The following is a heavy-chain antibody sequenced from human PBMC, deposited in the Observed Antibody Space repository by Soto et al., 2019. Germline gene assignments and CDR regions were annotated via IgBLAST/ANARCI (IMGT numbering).Heavy chain of an antibody. CDR2: INAGNGNT. Sequence: QVQLVQSGAEVKKPGASVKVSCKASGYTFTSYAMHWVRQAPGQRLEWMGWINAGNGNTKYSQKFQGRFTITRDTSASTDCMEVSSLRSEDTAVYYCARDFGGWYKLGGYRSSFDPWGQGTLVTVSS. J-gene: IGHJ5*02. CDR1: GYTFTSYA. CDR3: ARDFGGWYKLGGYRSSFDP. D-gene: IGHD6-19*01. V-gene: IGHV1-3*01.